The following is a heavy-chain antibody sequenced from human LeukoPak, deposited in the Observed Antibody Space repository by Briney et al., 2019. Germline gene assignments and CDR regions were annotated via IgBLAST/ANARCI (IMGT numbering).Heavy chain of an antibody. Sequence: GGSLRLSCAASGFTVSTNYMSWVRQAPGKGLEWVSVIYSDGRTSYADSARGRFTISRDNSKNTLYLQTSSLRAEDAAVYYCAKDPPILRWSFDYWGQGTLVTVSS. CDR3: AKDPPILRWSFDY. J-gene: IGHJ4*02. CDR1: GFTVSTNY. D-gene: IGHD4-23*01. CDR2: IYSDGRT. V-gene: IGHV3-66*01.